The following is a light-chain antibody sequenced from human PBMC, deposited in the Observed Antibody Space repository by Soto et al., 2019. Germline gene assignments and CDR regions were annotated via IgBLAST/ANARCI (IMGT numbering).Light chain of an antibody. CDR1: NIGSKS. J-gene: IGLJ2*01. V-gene: IGLV3-21*04. CDR2: YNI. CDR3: QVWDSSSDHVV. Sequence: SYELTQPPSVSVAPGKTARITCGGNNIGSKSVHWYQQKPGQAPVLVIYYNIDRPSGIPERFSGSNSGNTATLTISRVDAGDEADYYCQVWDSSSDHVVFGGGTKLTVL.